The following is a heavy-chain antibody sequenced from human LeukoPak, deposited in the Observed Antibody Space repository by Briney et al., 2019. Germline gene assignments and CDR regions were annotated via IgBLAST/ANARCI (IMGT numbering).Heavy chain of an antibody. V-gene: IGHV4-39*01. J-gene: IGHJ3*02. CDR1: GGSISTYY. CDR3: ARFGYCSSTSCPNAFDI. D-gene: IGHD2-2*03. CDR2: IYYSGST. Sequence: SETLSLTCTVSGGSISTYYWSWIRQPPGKGLEWIGSIYYSGSTYYNPSLKSRVTISVDTSKNQFSLKLSSVTAADTAVYYCARFGYCSSTSCPNAFDIWGQGTMVTVSS.